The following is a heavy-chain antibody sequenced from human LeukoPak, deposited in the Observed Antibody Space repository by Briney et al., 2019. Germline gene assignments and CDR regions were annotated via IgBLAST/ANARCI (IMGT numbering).Heavy chain of an antibody. CDR3: ARDVSDYGGNYYYYYYMDV. Sequence: SQTLSLTCTVSGGSISSGSYYLSWIRQPAGKGLEWIGRIYASGSTNYNPSLKSRVTISVDTSKNQFSLKLSSVTAADTAVYYCARDVSDYGGNYYYYYYMDVWGKGTTVTVSS. J-gene: IGHJ6*03. D-gene: IGHD4-23*01. CDR1: GGSISSGSYY. V-gene: IGHV4-61*02. CDR2: IYASGST.